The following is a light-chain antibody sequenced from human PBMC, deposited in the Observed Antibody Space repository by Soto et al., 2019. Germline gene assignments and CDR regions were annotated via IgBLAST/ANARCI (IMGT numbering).Light chain of an antibody. CDR2: GAS. Sequence: SQMNNSLSSVSASLRERVTXTCRAGQSSGSWVAWDQQKPGKATRCLIYGASSWESGVPERLSGSGSGTDFTLTISSLEPEDFAAYYWQQYDSYPLTFGQGRRLEIK. V-gene: IGKV1D-16*01. CDR1: QSSGSW. CDR3: QQYDSYPLT. J-gene: IGKJ5*01.